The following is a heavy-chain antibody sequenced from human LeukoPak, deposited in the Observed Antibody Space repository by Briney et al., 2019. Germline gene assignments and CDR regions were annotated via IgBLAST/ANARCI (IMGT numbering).Heavy chain of an antibody. V-gene: IGHV4-39*07. CDR3: ARDPRYCVTTSCYPTWFGP. Sequence: ASETLSLTCTVSGGSISSSTHYWGWLRQPPGRGLEWIGSIYYGGNTYYNPSLKSRVTISIDTSTNQFSLKVSSVTAADTAVYYCARDPRYCVTTSCYPTWFGPWGQGTLVTVSS. CDR1: GGSISSSTHY. CDR2: IYYGGNT. D-gene: IGHD2-2*01. J-gene: IGHJ5*02.